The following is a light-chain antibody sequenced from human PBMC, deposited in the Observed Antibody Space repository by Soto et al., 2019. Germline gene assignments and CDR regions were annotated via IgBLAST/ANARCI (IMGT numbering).Light chain of an antibody. Sequence: IVLTQSPGILSLSPGERASLSCGASQSISSSFLAWYQQKPGQAPRLLIYGASSRATGIPDRFSGTGSETDFTLTISRLEPEDFAVYYCKQYDNSPITFGQGTRLEIK. CDR3: KQYDNSPIT. V-gene: IGKV3-20*01. CDR1: QSISSSF. J-gene: IGKJ5*01. CDR2: GAS.